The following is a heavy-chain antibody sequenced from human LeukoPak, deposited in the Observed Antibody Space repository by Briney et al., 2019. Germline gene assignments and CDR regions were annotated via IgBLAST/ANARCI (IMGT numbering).Heavy chain of an antibody. D-gene: IGHD3-22*01. CDR1: GYTFRSYA. J-gene: IGHJ4*02. CDR2: ISGGGGST. Sequence: GGSLRVSCEASGYTFRSYAMSWVRQAPGKGLEWASAISGGGGSTYSADSGKGRFTRSRDNSKNTLYLQMNSRRAEDTSVYYGAKIYYFGSSGYETGVYWGQGALVTVSS. CDR3: AKIYYFGSSGYETGVY. V-gene: IGHV3-23*01.